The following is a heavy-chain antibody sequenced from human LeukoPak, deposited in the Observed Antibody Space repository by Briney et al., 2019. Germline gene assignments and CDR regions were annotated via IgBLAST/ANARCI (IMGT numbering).Heavy chain of an antibody. Sequence: SETLSLTCAVYGGSFSGYYWSWIRQPPGKGLEWIGEINHSGSTNYNPSLKSRVTISVDTSKNQFSLKLSSVTAADTAVYYCAREGYCSSTSCYSVDVWGKGTTVTVSS. CDR2: INHSGST. CDR1: GGSFSGYY. CDR3: AREGYCSSTSCYSVDV. D-gene: IGHD2-2*01. V-gene: IGHV4-34*01. J-gene: IGHJ6*04.